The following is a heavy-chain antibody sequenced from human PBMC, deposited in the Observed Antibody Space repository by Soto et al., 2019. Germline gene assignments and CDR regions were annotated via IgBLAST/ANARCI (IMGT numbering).Heavy chain of an antibody. CDR2: INPSGGST. CDR3: ARDQGGVAAAGPDY. V-gene: IGHV1-46*03. CDR1: GYTFTSYY. D-gene: IGHD6-13*01. J-gene: IGHJ4*02. Sequence: QVQLVQSGAEVKKPGASVKVSCKASGYTFTSYYMHWVRQAPGQGLQWVGIINPSGGSTSYAQKFRGGVTMTRETSTSTVYMELSSLRSEDTAVYYCARDQGGVAAAGPDYWGQGTLVTVSS.